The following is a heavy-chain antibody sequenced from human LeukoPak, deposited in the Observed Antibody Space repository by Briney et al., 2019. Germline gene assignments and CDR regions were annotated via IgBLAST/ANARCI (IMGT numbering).Heavy chain of an antibody. Sequence: GASVKVSCKASGYTFTSYYMHWVRQAPGQGLEWMGIFNPSGDSTSYAQKFQGRVTMTRDTSTSTVYMELSSLRSEDTAVYYCARDSGAVAHFDYWGQGTLVTVSS. J-gene: IGHJ4*02. V-gene: IGHV1-46*01. CDR3: ARDSGAVAHFDY. CDR1: GYTFTSYY. CDR2: FNPSGDST. D-gene: IGHD6-19*01.